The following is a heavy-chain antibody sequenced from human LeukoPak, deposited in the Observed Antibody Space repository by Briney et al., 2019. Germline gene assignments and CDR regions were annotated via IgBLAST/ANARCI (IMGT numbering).Heavy chain of an antibody. Sequence: GASVKVSCKASGYTFTDYYIHWVRQAPGQGLEWMGGIIPIFGTANYAQKFQGRVTITTDESTSTAYTELSSLRSEDTAVYYCARGGETGDLWYFDLWGRGTLVTVSS. J-gene: IGHJ2*01. CDR2: IIPIFGTA. CDR3: ARGGETGDLWYFDL. CDR1: GYTFTDYY. D-gene: IGHD7-27*01. V-gene: IGHV1-69*05.